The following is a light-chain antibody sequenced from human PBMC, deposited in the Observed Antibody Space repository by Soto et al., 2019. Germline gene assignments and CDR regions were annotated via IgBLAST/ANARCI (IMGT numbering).Light chain of an antibody. CDR1: NIGSES. V-gene: IGLV3-21*02. J-gene: IGLJ2*01. CDR2: DDS. CDR3: QVWDSSCDHVV. Sequence: SYELTQPPSVSVAPGQTARITCGGNNIGSESVHWYQQKPGQAPVLVVYDDSDRPSGIPARFSGSNSGNTATLTISRVEAGDEADYYCQVWDSSCDHVVFGGGTKVTVL.